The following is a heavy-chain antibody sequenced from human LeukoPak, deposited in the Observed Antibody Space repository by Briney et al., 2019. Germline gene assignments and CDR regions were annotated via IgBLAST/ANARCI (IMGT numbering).Heavy chain of an antibody. D-gene: IGHD3-22*01. CDR2: ISYDGSNK. J-gene: IGHJ4*02. CDR1: GFTFSSYA. CDR3: AREGVGKDSSGYLH. V-gene: IGHV3-30*04. Sequence: GGSLRLSCAASGFTFSSYAMHWVRQAPGKGLEWVAVISYDGSNKYYADSVKGRFTISRDNSKNTLYLQMNSLRAEDTAVYYCAREGVGKDSSGYLHWGQGAPVTVSS.